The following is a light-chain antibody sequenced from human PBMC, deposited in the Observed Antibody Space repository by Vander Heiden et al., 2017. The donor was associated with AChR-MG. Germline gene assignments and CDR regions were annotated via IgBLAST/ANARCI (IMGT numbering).Light chain of an antibody. CDR1: QSVSSN. CDR2: GAS. J-gene: IGKJ2*01. CDR3: QQYNNWPIT. Sequence: EIVMTQSPATLSVSPGERATLPCRASQSVSSNLAWYQQKPGQAPRLLIYGASTRATGIPARFSGSGSGTEFTLTISSLQSEDFAVYYCQQYNNWPITFDQGTKLEIK. V-gene: IGKV3-15*01.